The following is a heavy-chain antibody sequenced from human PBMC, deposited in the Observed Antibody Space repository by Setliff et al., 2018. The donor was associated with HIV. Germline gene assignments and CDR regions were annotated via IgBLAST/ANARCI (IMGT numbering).Heavy chain of an antibody. D-gene: IGHD3-10*01. Sequence: ASVKVSCKASGYTFTSYGISCVRQAPGQGLEWMGWISPATDKTNYAQKLQGRLTMTTDTSTSTAYMDLRSLRSADTAVYYCARRGNYYASAFDYWGQGTLVTVSS. J-gene: IGHJ4*02. CDR1: GYTFTSYG. V-gene: IGHV1-18*01. CDR3: ARRGNYYASAFDY. CDR2: ISPATDKT.